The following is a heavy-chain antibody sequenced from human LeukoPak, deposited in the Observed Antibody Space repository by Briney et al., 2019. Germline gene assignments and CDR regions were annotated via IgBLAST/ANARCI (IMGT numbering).Heavy chain of an antibody. CDR1: GGSISSSSYS. CDR2: IYYSGST. D-gene: IGHD1-26*01. V-gene: IGHV4-39*07. J-gene: IGHJ6*03. Sequence: SETLSLTCTVSGGSISSSSYSWGWIRQPPGKGLEWIGSIYYSGSTYYNPSLKSRVTISVDTSKNQFSLKLSSVTAADTVVYYCAREGGEYWEYYYCYMDVWGKGTTVTVSS. CDR3: AREGGEYWEYYYCYMDV.